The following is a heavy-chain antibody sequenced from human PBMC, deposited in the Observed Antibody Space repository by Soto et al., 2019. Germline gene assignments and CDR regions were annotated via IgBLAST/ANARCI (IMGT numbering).Heavy chain of an antibody. D-gene: IGHD4-4*01. CDR2: ISSDNSNT. V-gene: IGHV1-18*01. CDR3: ARCILQDYYCGMDV. CDR1: GYTFYSHS. Sequence: QAQLVQSGAEVKKPGASVKVSCKASGYTFYSHSISWVRQAPGQGLEWLGRISSDNSNTRYAQKFRGRVTMTTDTSTSTVYMELRNLRSDDTAVYYCARCILQDYYCGMDVWGQGTTVTVSS. J-gene: IGHJ6*02.